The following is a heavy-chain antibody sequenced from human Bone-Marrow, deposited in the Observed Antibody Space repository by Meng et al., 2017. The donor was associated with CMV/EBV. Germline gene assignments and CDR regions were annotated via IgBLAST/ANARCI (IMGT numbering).Heavy chain of an antibody. D-gene: IGHD3-22*01. V-gene: IGHV3-21*01. Sequence: GESLKISCAASGFTFSSYEMNWVRQAPGKGLEWVSSISSSSSYIYYADSVKGRFTISRDNAKNSLYLQMNSLRAEDTAVYYCATRRSSTYYYDSSGEAFDIWGQGTMVTVSS. CDR1: GFTFSSYE. CDR2: ISSSSSYI. CDR3: ATRRSSTYYYDSSGEAFDI. J-gene: IGHJ3*02.